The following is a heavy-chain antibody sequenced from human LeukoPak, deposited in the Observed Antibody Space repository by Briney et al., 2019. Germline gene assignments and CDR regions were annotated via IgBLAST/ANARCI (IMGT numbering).Heavy chain of an antibody. Sequence: SVKVSCKASGYTFTGYYMHWVRQAPGQGLEWMGRIIPSFGTTNYAQKFQGRVTITADESTSTAYMELSRLRSDDTAVYYCARSVLLLYRYYYYYGMDVWGQGTTVTVSS. V-gene: IGHV1-69*13. J-gene: IGHJ6*02. D-gene: IGHD2-2*02. CDR2: IIPSFGTT. CDR1: GYTFTGYY. CDR3: ARSVLLLYRYYYYYGMDV.